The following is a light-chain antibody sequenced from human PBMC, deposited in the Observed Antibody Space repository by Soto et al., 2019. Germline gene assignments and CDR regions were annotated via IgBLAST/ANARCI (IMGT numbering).Light chain of an antibody. CDR2: GAS. CDR1: QSVTSNY. CDR3: QQSGRSSWT. V-gene: IGKV3-20*01. Sequence: EIVLTQSPATLSLSPGERATLSCRASQSVTSNYLAWYQQKPGQAPRLLIYGASNRATGIPDRFSGSGSGTDFTLTITRLEPEDFGVYYCQQSGRSSWTFGQGTKVEIK. J-gene: IGKJ1*01.